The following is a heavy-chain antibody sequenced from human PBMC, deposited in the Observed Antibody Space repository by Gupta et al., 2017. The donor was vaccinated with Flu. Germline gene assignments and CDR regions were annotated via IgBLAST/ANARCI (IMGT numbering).Heavy chain of an antibody. D-gene: IGHD2-15*01. J-gene: IGHJ6*03. V-gene: IGHV1-2*06. CDR3: ASSVHGVGLHYYYYMDV. CDR2: INPTSGGT. CDR1: YG. Sequence: YGIHWVRQAPGQGLEWMGRINPTSGGTNYAQTFQGRFTMTRDASIRTAYMELSRLRSDDTAVYFCASSVHGVGLHYYYYMDVWGTGTTVTVSS.